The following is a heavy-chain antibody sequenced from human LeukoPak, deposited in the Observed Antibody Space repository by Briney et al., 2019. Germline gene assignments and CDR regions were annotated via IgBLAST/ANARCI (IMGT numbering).Heavy chain of an antibody. D-gene: IGHD5-12*01. CDR2: ISYDGSNK. CDR1: GFTFSSFG. J-gene: IGHJ4*02. CDR3: AKGGYSPPNY. Sequence: QSGGSLRLSCAASGFTFSSFGMHWVRQAPGKGLEWVAVISYDGSNKYYADSVKGRFTISRDNSKNTLYLQMNSLRAEDTAVYYCAKGGYSPPNYWGQGTLVTVSS. V-gene: IGHV3-30*18.